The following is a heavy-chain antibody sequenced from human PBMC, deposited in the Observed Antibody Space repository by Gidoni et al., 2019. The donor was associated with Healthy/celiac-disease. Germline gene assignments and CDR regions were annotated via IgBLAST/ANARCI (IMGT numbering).Heavy chain of an antibody. CDR1: GSNFDDYT. CDR3: AKDNGKWERLSPFDY. V-gene: IGHV3-43*01. D-gene: IGHD1-26*01. CDR2: ISWDGGST. Sequence: EVQLVESGGVVVQPGEYLRLSRAASGSNFDDYTMHWVRQAPGKGLEWGSLISWDGGSTYYADSLKGRFTISRDNCKNSLYLQMNSLRTEDTALYYCAKDNGKWERLSPFDYWGQGTLVTVSS. J-gene: IGHJ4*02.